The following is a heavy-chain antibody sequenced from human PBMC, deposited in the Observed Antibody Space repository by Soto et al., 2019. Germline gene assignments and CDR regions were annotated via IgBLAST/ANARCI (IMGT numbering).Heavy chain of an antibody. J-gene: IGHJ4*02. CDR2: ISSSSSYT. V-gene: IGHV3-11*06. Sequence: GGSLRLSCAASGFTFSDYYMSWIRQAPGKGLEWVSYISSSSSYTNYADSVKGRFTISRDNAKNSLYLQMNSLRAEDTAVYYCARDLTGHPSDYWGQGTLVTVSS. D-gene: IGHD7-27*01. CDR3: ARDLTGHPSDY. CDR1: GFTFSDYY.